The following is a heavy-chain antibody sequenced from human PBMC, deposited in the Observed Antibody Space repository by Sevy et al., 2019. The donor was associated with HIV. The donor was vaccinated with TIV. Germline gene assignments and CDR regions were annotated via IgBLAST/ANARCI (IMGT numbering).Heavy chain of an antibody. CDR1: GFTFSSYD. CDR2: ISSSGSSI. Sequence: GSPRLSCAASGFTFSSYDMNWVRQAPGKGLEWVSKISSSGSSIYYADSVKGRFTISRDNAKNSLNLQMNSLRAEDTAVYYCTRNGGAFDNGFDPWGQGTLVTVSS. CDR3: TRNGGAFDNGFDP. V-gene: IGHV3-48*03. D-gene: IGHD2-8*01. J-gene: IGHJ5*02.